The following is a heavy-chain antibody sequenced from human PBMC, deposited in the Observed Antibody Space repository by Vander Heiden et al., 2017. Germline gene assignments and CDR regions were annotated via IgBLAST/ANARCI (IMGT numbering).Heavy chain of an antibody. CDR1: RGNFSDHS. V-gene: IGHV1-69*01. D-gene: IGHD3-10*01. CDR2: IIHIFGTT. Sequence: QVQLVQSGAEVKKPGSSVKVSCKASRGNFSDHSLTWVRQAPGQGLEWLGGIIHIFGTTYYAQKFQGRVTIAADESTTTVYMELRSLRSEDTAVYFCGEGVGEWPVDGGGKGTTVIVAS. CDR3: GEGVGEWPVDG. J-gene: IGHJ6*04.